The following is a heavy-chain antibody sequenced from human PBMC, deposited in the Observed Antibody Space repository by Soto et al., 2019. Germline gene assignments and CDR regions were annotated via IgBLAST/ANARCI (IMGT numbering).Heavy chain of an antibody. D-gene: IGHD3-22*01. V-gene: IGHV4-59*01. CDR3: AGTYYYDSSRGMDV. CDR2: IYYSGST. Sequence: SETLSLTCTVSGGSISSYYWSWIRQPPGKGLEWIGYIYYSGSTNYNPSLKSRVTISVDTSKNQFSLKLSSVTAADKAVYYCAGTYYYDSSRGMDVWGKGTTVTVSS. J-gene: IGHJ6*04. CDR1: GGSISSYY.